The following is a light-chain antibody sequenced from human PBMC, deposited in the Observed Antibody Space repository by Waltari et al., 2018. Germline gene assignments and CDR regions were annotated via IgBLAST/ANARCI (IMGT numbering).Light chain of an antibody. CDR3: NSRDSSGNHQV. CDR2: GKT. J-gene: IGLJ2*01. Sequence: SSELTQDPAVSVALGQTVRITCQGDSLSSYYASWYKQKPGQAPVLVIYGKTNRPSGIPDRFSGSSSGNTASLTITGAQAEDEADYYCNSRDSSGNHQVFGGGTKLTVL. V-gene: IGLV3-19*01. CDR1: SLSSYY.